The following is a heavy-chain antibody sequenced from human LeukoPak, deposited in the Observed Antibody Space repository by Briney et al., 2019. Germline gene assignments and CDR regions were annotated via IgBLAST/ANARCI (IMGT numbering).Heavy chain of an antibody. J-gene: IGHJ6*03. D-gene: IGHD4-23*01. Sequence: GGSLRLSCAASGFTFSNYWMSWVRQAPGKGLEWVANIKQDGSEKYYVDSVKGRFTISRDNAKNTLYLQMNSLRAEDTAVYYCARGPGGNFYYYYMDVWGKGTTVTVSS. CDR2: IKQDGSEK. CDR3: ARGPGGNFYYYYMDV. V-gene: IGHV3-7*01. CDR1: GFTFSNYW.